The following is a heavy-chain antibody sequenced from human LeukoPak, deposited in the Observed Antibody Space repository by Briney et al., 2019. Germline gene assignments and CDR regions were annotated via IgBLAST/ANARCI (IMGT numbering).Heavy chain of an antibody. D-gene: IGHD1-7*01. V-gene: IGHV3-21*01. CDR2: ISSSSYI. Sequence: GGSLRLSCAASGFTFSRYSMNWVRQAPGKGLEWVSSISSSSYIYYADSVKGRFTISRDNAKNSLYLQMNSLRAEDTAVYYCARSSRELGGYAPWEVMPPFDYWGQGTLVTVSS. CDR3: ARSSRELGGYAPWEVMPPFDY. J-gene: IGHJ4*02. CDR1: GFTFSRYS.